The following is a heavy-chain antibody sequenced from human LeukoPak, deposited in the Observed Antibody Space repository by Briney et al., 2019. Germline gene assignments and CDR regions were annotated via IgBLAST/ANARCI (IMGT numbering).Heavy chain of an antibody. CDR2: IYTSGST. CDR1: GGSISSGSYY. J-gene: IGHJ4*02. Sequence: SQTLSLTCTVSGGSISSGSYYWSWIRQPAGKGLEWIGRIYTSGSTNYNPSLKSRTTISGDTSKNQFSLKLSSVTAADTAMYYCARGGYDYVRGDLDYWGQGTLVTVSS. V-gene: IGHV4-61*02. CDR3: ARGGYDYVRGDLDY. D-gene: IGHD5-12*01.